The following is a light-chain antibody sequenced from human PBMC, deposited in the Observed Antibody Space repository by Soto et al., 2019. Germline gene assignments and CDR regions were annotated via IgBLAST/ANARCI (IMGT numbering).Light chain of an antibody. J-gene: IGLJ2*01. Sequence: QSALTQPASVSGSPGQSITISCTGTSSDVGGYNYVSWYQQHPGKAPKLMIYDVSNRPSGVSNRFSGSKSGNTASLTISGLQAEDEAGYYCSSYTSSVLFGGGTKLTVL. CDR2: DVS. CDR1: SSDVGGYNY. V-gene: IGLV2-14*03. CDR3: SSYTSSVL.